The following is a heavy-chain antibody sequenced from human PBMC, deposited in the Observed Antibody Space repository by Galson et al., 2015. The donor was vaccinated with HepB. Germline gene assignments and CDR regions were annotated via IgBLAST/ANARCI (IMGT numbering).Heavy chain of an antibody. D-gene: IGHD6-13*01. CDR3: ARDSGSSWYAY. CDR2: ISYDGSNK. Sequence: SLRLSCAASGFTFDNYAMSWVRQAPGKGLEWVAVISYDGSNKYYADSVKGRFTISRDNSKNTLYLQMNSLRAEDTAVYYCARDSGSSWYAYWGQGTLVTVSS. J-gene: IGHJ4*02. V-gene: IGHV3-30-3*01. CDR1: GFTFDNYA.